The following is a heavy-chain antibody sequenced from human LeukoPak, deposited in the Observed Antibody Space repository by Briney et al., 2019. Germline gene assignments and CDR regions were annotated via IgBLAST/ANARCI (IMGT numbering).Heavy chain of an antibody. CDR2: INPNSGGT. D-gene: IGHD4-17*01. Sequence: ASVKVSCKASGYTFTGYYMHWVRQAPGQGLEWMGWINPNSGGTNYAQKFQGRVTMTRDTSISTAYMELSRLRSDDTAVYYCARDYGDYPPRFDPWGQGTLVTVSS. V-gene: IGHV1-2*02. CDR1: GYTFTGYY. CDR3: ARDYGDYPPRFDP. J-gene: IGHJ5*02.